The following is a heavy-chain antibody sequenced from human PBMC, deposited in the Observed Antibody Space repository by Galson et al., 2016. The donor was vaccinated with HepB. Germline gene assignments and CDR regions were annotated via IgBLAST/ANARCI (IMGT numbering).Heavy chain of an antibody. Sequence: SLRLSCAASGFTFSSYGMHWVRQAPGKGLEWVAVISYDGSNKYYADSVKGRFTISRDDSKETLDLQMDSLRVGDTAVYYCVRWDNYRKLDLWGQGILVTVSS. J-gene: IGHJ5*02. CDR3: VRWDNYRKLDL. D-gene: IGHD5-24*01. V-gene: IGHV3-30*03. CDR1: GFTFSSYG. CDR2: ISYDGSNK.